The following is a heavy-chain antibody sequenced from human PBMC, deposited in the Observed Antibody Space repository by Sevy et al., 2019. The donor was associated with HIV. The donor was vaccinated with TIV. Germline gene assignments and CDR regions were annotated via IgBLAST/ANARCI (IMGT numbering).Heavy chain of an antibody. CDR1: GFTFAKYI. D-gene: IGHD2-8*01. V-gene: IGHV3-23*01. Sequence: GGSLRLSCAASGFTFAKYIRSGFRQAPGKGRDWVSTFSFGGGRINYADSVKGRFTISRDDSKNTLFLQMNSLRAEDTATYFCAREGCTQPHDYWGQGTLVTVSS. J-gene: IGHJ4*02. CDR2: FSFGGGRI. CDR3: AREGCTQPHDY.